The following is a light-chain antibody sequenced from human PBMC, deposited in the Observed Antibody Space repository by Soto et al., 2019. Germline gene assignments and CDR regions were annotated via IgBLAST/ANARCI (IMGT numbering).Light chain of an antibody. V-gene: IGLV2-14*01. CDR2: EVT. CDR1: SSDVGAYNF. J-gene: IGLJ1*01. Sequence: QSALTQPASVSGSPGQSITISCTGTSSDVGAYNFVSWYQHHPGRAPKLIIYEVTIRPSGVSNRFSGSKSGNRASLTISGLQAEDEADYYCSSYTTSTPYVFGSGTKLTVL. CDR3: SSYTTSTPYV.